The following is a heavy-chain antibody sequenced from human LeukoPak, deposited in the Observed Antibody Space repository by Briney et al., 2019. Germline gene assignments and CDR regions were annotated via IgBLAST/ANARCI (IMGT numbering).Heavy chain of an antibody. CDR1: GFTLSSSS. Sequence: PGGSLRLSCAASGFTLSSSSMNWVRQAPGKGLEWVSSISCSSSDIYYADSVKGRFTVSRDNAKKSLYLQINSLRAEDTALYYCASEQPGYYYYMDVWGKGTTVTVSS. D-gene: IGHD6-13*01. V-gene: IGHV3-21*01. CDR3: ASEQPGYYYYMDV. CDR2: ISCSSSDI. J-gene: IGHJ6*03.